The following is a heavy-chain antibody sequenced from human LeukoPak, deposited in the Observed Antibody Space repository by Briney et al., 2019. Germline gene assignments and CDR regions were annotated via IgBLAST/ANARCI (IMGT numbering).Heavy chain of an antibody. CDR2: INHSGST. CDR3: ARTTVGYGYQFYFDY. D-gene: IGHD5-12*01. Sequence: SETLSLTCAVYGGSFSGYYWSWIRQPPGKGLEWIGEINHSGSTNYNPSLKSRVTISVDTSKNQFSLKLSSVTAADTAVYYCARTTVGYGYQFYFDYWGQGTLVTVSS. V-gene: IGHV4-34*01. CDR1: GGSFSGYY. J-gene: IGHJ4*02.